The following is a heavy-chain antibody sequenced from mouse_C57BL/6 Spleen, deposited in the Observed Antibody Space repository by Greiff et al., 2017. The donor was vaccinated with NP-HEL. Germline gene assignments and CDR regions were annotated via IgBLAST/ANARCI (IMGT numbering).Heavy chain of an antibody. V-gene: IGHV5-4*01. CDR3: ARDSSGLAWFAY. CDR1: GFTFSSYA. CDR2: ISDGGSYT. Sequence: EVMLVESGGGLVKPGGSLKLSCAASGFTFSSYAMSWVRQTPEKRLEWVATISDGGSYTYYPDNVKGRFTISRDNAKNNLYLQMSHLKSEDTAMYYCARDSSGLAWFAYWGQGTLVTVSA. D-gene: IGHD3-2*02. J-gene: IGHJ3*01.